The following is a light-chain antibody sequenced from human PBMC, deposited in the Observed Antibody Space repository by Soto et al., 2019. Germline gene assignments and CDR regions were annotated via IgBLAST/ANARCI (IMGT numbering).Light chain of an antibody. CDR3: QSADSSGTYPGVV. J-gene: IGLJ2*01. Sequence: SYELTQPPSVSVSPGQTARITCSGAALPKQYAYWYQQKPGQAPVLVIYKDSERPSGIPERFSGSSSGTTVTLTISGVQAEDEADYYCQSADSSGTYPGVVFGGGTKLTVL. CDR2: KDS. CDR1: ALPKQY. V-gene: IGLV3-25*03.